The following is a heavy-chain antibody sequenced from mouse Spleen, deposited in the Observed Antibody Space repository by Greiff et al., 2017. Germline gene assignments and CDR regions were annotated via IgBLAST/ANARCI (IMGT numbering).Heavy chain of an antibody. CDR2: IYPRSGNT. D-gene: IGHD2-5*01. CDR3: ARDSNYVRYFDV. Sequence: VQLQQSGAELARPGASVKLSCKASGYTFTSYGISWVKQRTGQGLEWIGEIYPRSGNTYYNEKFKGKATLTADKSSSTAYMELRSLTSEDSAVYFCARDSNYVRYFDVWGTGTTVTVSS. J-gene: IGHJ1*03. V-gene: IGHV1-81*01. CDR1: GYTFTSYG.